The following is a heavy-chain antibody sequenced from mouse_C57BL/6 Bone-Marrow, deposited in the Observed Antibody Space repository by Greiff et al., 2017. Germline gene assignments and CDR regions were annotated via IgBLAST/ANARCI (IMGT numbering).Heavy chain of an antibody. V-gene: IGHV3-8*01. CDR1: GYSITSDY. CDR3: ARSGYDYEDYYAMDY. D-gene: IGHD2-4*01. Sequence: VQLKESGPGLAKPSQTLSLTCSVTGYSITSDYWSWIRKFPGNKLEYMGYISYSGSTYYNPSLKSRISITRDTSKNQYYLQLNSVTTEDTATYYCARSGYDYEDYYAMDYWGQGTSVTVSS. CDR2: ISYSGST. J-gene: IGHJ4*01.